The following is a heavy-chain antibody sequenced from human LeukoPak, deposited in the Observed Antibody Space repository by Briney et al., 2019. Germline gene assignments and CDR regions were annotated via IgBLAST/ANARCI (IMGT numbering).Heavy chain of an antibody. Sequence: PSETLSLTCAVYGGSFRGYYWSWSRQPPGKGLEWIGEINLGGSTNYNPSLESRVTISLDTSKNQFSLKLSSVTAADTAVYYCARVHIVVVPAANCMDVWGPGTTVTVSS. CDR3: ARVHIVVVPAANCMDV. D-gene: IGHD2-2*01. J-gene: IGHJ6*02. V-gene: IGHV4-34*01. CDR2: INLGGST. CDR1: GGSFRGYY.